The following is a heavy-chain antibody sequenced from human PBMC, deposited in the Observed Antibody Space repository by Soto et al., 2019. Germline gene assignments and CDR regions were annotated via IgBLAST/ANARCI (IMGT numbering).Heavy chain of an antibody. CDR1: GGSISSSSYY. J-gene: IGHJ6*02. Sequence: SETLSLTCTVSGGSISSSSYYWGWIRQPPGKGLEWIGSIYYSGSTYYNPSLKSRVTISVDTSKNQFSLKLSSVTAADTAVYYCAAVDTAMVDSYYYGMDVWGQGTTVTVSS. V-gene: IGHV4-39*01. CDR2: IYYSGST. CDR3: AAVDTAMVDSYYYGMDV. D-gene: IGHD5-18*01.